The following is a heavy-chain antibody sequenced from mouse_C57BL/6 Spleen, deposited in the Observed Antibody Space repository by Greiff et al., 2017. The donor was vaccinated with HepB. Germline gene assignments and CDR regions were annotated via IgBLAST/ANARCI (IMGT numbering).Heavy chain of an antibody. CDR1: GFTFSDYY. CDR2: INYDGSST. V-gene: IGHV5-16*01. D-gene: IGHD1-1*01. Sequence: EVKVVESEGGLVQPGSSMKLSCTASGFTFSDYYMAWVRQVPEKGLEWVANINYDGSSTYYLDSLKSRFIISRDNAKNILYLQMSSLKSEDTATYYCARDGDSYYYGSSLFDYWGQGTTLTVSS. J-gene: IGHJ2*01. CDR3: ARDGDSYYYGSSLFDY.